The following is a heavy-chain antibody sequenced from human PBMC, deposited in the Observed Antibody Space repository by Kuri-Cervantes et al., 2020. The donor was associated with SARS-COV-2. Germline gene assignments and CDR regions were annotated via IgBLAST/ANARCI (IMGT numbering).Heavy chain of an antibody. CDR1: GGSISSGSYY. Sequence: SETLSLTCTVSGGSISSGSYYWSWIRQPAGKGLEWIGRIYTSGSTNYNPSLKSRVTISVDTSKNQFSLKLSSATAADTAVYYCARGRADIWGQGTMVTVSS. CDR3: ARGRADI. V-gene: IGHV4-61*02. CDR2: IYTSGST. J-gene: IGHJ3*02.